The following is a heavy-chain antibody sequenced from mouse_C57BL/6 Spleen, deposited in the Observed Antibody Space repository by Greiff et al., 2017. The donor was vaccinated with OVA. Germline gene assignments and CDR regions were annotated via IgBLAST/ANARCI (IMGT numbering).Heavy chain of an antibody. CDR3: ARGGFGPEGFAY. CDR1: GYTFTDYN. Sequence: EVQLVESGPELVKPGASVKIPCKASGYTFTDYNIDWVKQSHGKSLEWIGDINPNNGGTIYNQKFKGKATLTVDKSSSTAYMELRSLTSEDTAVYYCARGGFGPEGFAYWGQGTLVTVSA. V-gene: IGHV1-18*01. J-gene: IGHJ3*01. CDR2: INPNNGGT.